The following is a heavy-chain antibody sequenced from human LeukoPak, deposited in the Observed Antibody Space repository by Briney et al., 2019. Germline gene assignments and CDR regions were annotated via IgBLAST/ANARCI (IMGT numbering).Heavy chain of an antibody. J-gene: IGHJ6*02. CDR2: IVPMFETT. CDR1: GATFSSYA. D-gene: IGHD1-26*01. V-gene: IGHV1-69*06. CDR3: ARDQKVGATPYFGMDV. Sequence: SVKVSCKASGATFSSYAVSWVRQAPGQGLEWMGRIVPMFETTHYAQKFQGRVTITADKLTSTAYMEMSNLRSEDTAIYYCARDQKVGATPYFGMDVWGQGTTVTVSS.